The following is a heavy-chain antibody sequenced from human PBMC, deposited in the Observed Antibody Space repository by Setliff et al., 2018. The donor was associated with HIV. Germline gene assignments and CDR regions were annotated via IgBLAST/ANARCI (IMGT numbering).Heavy chain of an antibody. V-gene: IGHV4-59*01. D-gene: IGHD4-17*01. Sequence: PSETLSLTCTVSGGSITGYYGSWIRQPPGKGLEWIGWIYYSGNTRYNPSLKSRVTISLDTSKNRFSLQLTAVTAADAAVYYCARDPPGYGDSNDYWGQGTLVTVSS. CDR2: IYYSGNT. CDR1: GGSITGYY. CDR3: ARDPPGYGDSNDY. J-gene: IGHJ4*02.